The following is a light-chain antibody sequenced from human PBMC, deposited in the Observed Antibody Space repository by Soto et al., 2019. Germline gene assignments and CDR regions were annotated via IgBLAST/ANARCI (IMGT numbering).Light chain of an antibody. J-gene: IGKJ5*01. Sequence: DIHMTQSPSSLSASVGDRVTITCQASQNINNYLNWYQQKPGRAPKLLIYDASNLEAGVPSRLRGSGSGTDFTITIRRLQPEDIATYYCQQYENLPTFGQGTRLEIK. CDR2: DAS. CDR3: QQYENLPT. V-gene: IGKV1-33*01. CDR1: QNINNY.